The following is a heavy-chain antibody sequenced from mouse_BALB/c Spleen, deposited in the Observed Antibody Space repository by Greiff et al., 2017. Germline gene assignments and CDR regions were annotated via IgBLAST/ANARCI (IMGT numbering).Heavy chain of an antibody. CDR1: GYTFTSYW. CDR3: ARVCGLYCNNVDAMDY. D-gene: IGHD2-1*01. J-gene: IGHJ4*01. V-gene: IGHV1-87*01. Sequence: SGAELARPGASVKLSCKASGYTFTSYWMQWVKQRPGQGLEWIGAIYPGDGDTRYTQKFKGKATLTADKSSSTAYMQLSSLASEDSAVYYCARVCGLYCNNVDAMDYWGQGTSVTVSS. CDR2: IYPGDGDT.